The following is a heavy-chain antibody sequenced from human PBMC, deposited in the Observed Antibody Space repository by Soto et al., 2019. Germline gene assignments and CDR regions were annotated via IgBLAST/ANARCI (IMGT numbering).Heavy chain of an antibody. CDR2: TSWNSGSI. Sequence: PGGSLRLSCAASGFTFGDYAMQWVRQAPGKGLEWVSATSWNSGSIDYADSVKGRFTISRDNAKNSLYLQMNSLRAEDTALYYCAKSHTTSGWYVTTDYRGQGTRVTVSS. CDR3: AKSHTTSGWYVTTDY. J-gene: IGHJ4*02. D-gene: IGHD6-19*01. CDR1: GFTFGDYA. V-gene: IGHV3-9*01.